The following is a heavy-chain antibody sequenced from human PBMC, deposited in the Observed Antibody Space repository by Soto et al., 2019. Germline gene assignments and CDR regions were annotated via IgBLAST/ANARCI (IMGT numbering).Heavy chain of an antibody. Sequence: PSETLSLTCTVSGGSISSGDYYWIWIRQPPGKGLEWIGYIYYSGSTYYNPSLKSRVTISVDTSKNQFSLKLSSVTAADTAVYYCARDDGGSYARADYWGQGTLVTVSS. CDR3: ARDDGGSYARADY. D-gene: IGHD1-26*01. CDR1: GGSISSGDYY. CDR2: IYYSGST. V-gene: IGHV4-30-4*01. J-gene: IGHJ4*02.